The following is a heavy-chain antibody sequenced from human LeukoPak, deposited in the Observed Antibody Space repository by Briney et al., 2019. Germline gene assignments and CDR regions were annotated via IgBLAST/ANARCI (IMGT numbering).Heavy chain of an antibody. J-gene: IGHJ6*02. CDR2: IYYSGST. CDR1: GGSISSGGYY. D-gene: IGHD3-3*01. V-gene: IGHV4-31*03. CDR3: ARATRVFGVVIMGPNYYYGMVV. Sequence: SQTLSLTCTVSGGSISSGGYYWSWIRQHPGKGLEWIGYIYYSGSTYYNPSLKNRVTISVDTSKNQFSLKLSSVTAADTAVYYCARATRVFGVVIMGPNYYYGMVVWGQGTTVTVSS.